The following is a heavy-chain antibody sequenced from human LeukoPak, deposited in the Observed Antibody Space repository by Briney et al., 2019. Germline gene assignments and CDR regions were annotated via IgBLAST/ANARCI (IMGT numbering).Heavy chain of an antibody. CDR2: INAGNGNT. D-gene: IGHD5-12*01. Sequence: ASVKVSCKASGYTSTSYAMHWVRQAPGQRLEWMGWINAGNGNTKYSQEFQGRVTITRDTSASTAYMELSSLRSEDMAVYYCARGGLRYSGYELFDYWGQGTLVTVSS. CDR3: ARGGLRYSGYELFDY. V-gene: IGHV1-3*03. CDR1: GYTSTSYA. J-gene: IGHJ4*02.